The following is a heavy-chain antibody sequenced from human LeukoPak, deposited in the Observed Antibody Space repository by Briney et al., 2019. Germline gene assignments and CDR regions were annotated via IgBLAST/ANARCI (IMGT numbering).Heavy chain of an antibody. CDR3: ASYSGSYYAWFDP. CDR1: GGSISSYY. J-gene: IGHJ5*02. Sequence: SETLSLTCTVSGGSISSYYWSWIRQPPGKGLEWIGYIYYSGSTNYNPSLKSRVTISVDTSKNQFSLKLSSVTAADTAVYYCASYSGSYYAWFDPWGQGTLVTVSS. CDR2: IYYSGST. D-gene: IGHD1-26*01. V-gene: IGHV4-59*12.